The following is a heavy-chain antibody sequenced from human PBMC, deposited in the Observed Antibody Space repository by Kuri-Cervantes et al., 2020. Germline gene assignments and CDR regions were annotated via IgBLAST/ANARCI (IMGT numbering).Heavy chain of an antibody. V-gene: IGHV3-30*18. J-gene: IGHJ4*02. CDR3: AKEYNYYGSGSYQDY. CDR1: GFTFSSYW. Sequence: GESLKISCAASGFTFSSYWMHWVRQAPGKGLEWVAVISYAGSNKYYADSVKGRFTISRDNSDNTMYLQMNSLRAEDTAVYYCAKEYNYYGSGSYQDYWGQGTLVTVSS. D-gene: IGHD3-10*01. CDR2: ISYAGSNK.